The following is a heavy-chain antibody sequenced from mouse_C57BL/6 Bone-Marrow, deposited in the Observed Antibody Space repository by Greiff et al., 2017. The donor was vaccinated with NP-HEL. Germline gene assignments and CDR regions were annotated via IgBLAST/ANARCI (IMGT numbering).Heavy chain of an antibody. Sequence: VKLVESGPGLVAPSQSLSITCTVSGFSLTSYAISWVRQPPGKGLEWLGVIWTGGGTNYNSALKSRLSISKDNSKSQVFLKMNSLQTDDTARYYCARICPLYDYAMDYWGQGTSVTVSS. CDR1: GFSLTSYA. V-gene: IGHV2-9-1*01. CDR2: IWTGGGT. J-gene: IGHJ4*01. D-gene: IGHD1-3*01. CDR3: ARICPLYDYAMDY.